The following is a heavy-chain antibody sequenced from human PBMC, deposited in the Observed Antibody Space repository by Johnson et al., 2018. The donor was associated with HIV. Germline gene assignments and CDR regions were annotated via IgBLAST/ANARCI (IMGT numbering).Heavy chain of an antibody. D-gene: IGHD1-26*01. Sequence: QVQLVESGGGVVQPGRSLRLSCAASGFTFSSYGMHWVRQAPGKGLEWVAVISYDGSTTYYVDSVKGRFTISRDNSKNTLYLQMNSLRAEDTAVYYCAKTRIVGANEDAFDIWGQGTMVTVSS. CDR2: ISYDGSTT. J-gene: IGHJ3*02. V-gene: IGHV3-33*05. CDR1: GFTFSSYG. CDR3: AKTRIVGANEDAFDI.